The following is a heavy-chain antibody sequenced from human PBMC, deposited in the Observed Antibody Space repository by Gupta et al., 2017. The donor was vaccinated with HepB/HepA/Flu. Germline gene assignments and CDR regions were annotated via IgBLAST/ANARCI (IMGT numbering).Heavy chain of an antibody. CDR2: VYHSGAT. V-gene: IGHV4-59*08. CDR1: AGSISSYF. CDR3: GRHAPADTDAFDI. D-gene: IGHD5-18*01. J-gene: IGHJ3*02. Sequence: LGKPSVILSLPCSVSAGSISSYFWRWIRKPPGKGLEWIGYVYHSGATSYNPSLRRRLTISVDTYKNQFSLKLASVTAADTALYYCGRHAPADTDAFDIWGLGALVTVSS.